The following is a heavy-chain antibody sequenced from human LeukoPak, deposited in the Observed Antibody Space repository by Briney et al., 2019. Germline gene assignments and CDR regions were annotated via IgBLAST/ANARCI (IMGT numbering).Heavy chain of an antibody. CDR3: ARAGTFYSSGWTKTDY. Sequence: GGSLRLSCAASGFTFSSYAMSWVRQAPGKGLEWVSGISGSGGSTYYADSVKGRFTISRDNSKNTLYLQMNSLRAEDTAVYYCARAGTFYSSGWTKTDYWGQGTLVTVSS. CDR1: GFTFSSYA. V-gene: IGHV3-23*01. D-gene: IGHD6-19*01. J-gene: IGHJ4*02. CDR2: ISGSGGST.